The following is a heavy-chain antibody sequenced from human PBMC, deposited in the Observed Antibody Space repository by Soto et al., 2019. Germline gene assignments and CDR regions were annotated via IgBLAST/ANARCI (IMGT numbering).Heavy chain of an antibody. CDR2: IRSSSNSI. CDR3: ARDKYTSGWLEGEGSYYYLYVMDV. V-gene: IGHV3-48*01. J-gene: IGHJ6*02. D-gene: IGHD6-19*01. CDR1: GLKFRNYV. Sequence: PGGSKKLSCAISGLKFRNYVINGVREAPVKLLELISYIRSSSNSIYYADSVKGRFTISRDNSKNTLYLQMNSLRAEDTAVYYCARDKYTSGWLEGEGSYYYLYVMDVWGQGTMVTGSS.